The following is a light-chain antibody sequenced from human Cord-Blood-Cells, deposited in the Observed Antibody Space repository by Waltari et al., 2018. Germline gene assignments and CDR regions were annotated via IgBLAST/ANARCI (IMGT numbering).Light chain of an antibody. CDR2: DVR. J-gene: IGLJ3*02. CDR3: CSYAGSYTLV. CDR1: SSDVGGYNY. Sequence: QSALTQPRSVSWSPGQSVTISCTGTSSDVGGYNYVSWYQQHPGKAPNLIIYDVRKRPSGVPDRFSGSKSGNTASLTISGLQAEDEADYYCCSYAGSYTLVFGGGTKLTVL. V-gene: IGLV2-11*01.